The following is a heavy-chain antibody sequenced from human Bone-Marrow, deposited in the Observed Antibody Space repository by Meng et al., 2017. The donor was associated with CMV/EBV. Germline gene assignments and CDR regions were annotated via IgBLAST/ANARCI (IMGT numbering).Heavy chain of an antibody. V-gene: IGHV4-34*01. D-gene: IGHD3-22*01. J-gene: IGHJ4*02. Sequence: YWSWIRQPPGKGLEWIGEINHSGSTNYNPSLKSRVTISVDTSKNQFSLKLSSVTAADTAVYYCARVYPARYYYDSSGYYYGGRYFDYWGQGTLVTVSS. CDR3: ARVYPARYYYDSSGYYYGGRYFDY. CDR2: INHSGST. CDR1: Y.